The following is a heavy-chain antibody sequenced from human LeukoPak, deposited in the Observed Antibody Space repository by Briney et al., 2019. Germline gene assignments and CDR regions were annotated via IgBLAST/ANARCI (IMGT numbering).Heavy chain of an antibody. Sequence: GGSLRLSCAASGFTFSSYSMNWVRQAPGKGLEWVSYISSSGSTIYYADSVRGRFTISRDNAENSLYLQMNSLRAEDTAIYYCARAFSGYDGADYWGQGTLVTVSS. CDR1: GFTFSSYS. CDR3: ARAFSGYDGADY. CDR2: ISSSGSTI. D-gene: IGHD5-12*01. V-gene: IGHV3-21*06. J-gene: IGHJ4*02.